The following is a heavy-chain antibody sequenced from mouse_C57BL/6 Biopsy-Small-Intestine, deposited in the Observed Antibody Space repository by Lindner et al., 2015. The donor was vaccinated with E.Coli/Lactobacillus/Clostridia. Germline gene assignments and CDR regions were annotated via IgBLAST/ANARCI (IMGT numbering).Heavy chain of an antibody. Sequence: VQLQESGPELVKPGASVKMSCKASGYTFTDYNMHWVKLSHGKSLEWIGYINPNNGGTSHNQKFKGKATLTVNKSSSTAYMELRSLTSEDSAVYYCARGDDYGAMDYWGQGTSVTVSS. D-gene: IGHD2-4*01. CDR1: GYTFTDYN. CDR2: INPNNGGT. CDR3: ARGDDYGAMDY. V-gene: IGHV1-22*01. J-gene: IGHJ4*01.